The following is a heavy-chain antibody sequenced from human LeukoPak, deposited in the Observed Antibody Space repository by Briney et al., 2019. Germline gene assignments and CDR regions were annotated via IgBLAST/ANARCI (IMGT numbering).Heavy chain of an antibody. CDR3: ARDGTGLVGANHAFDP. D-gene: IGHD1-26*01. CDR1: GGSISSYY. CDR2: IYTSGST. J-gene: IGHJ5*02. Sequence: SETLSLTCTVSGGSISSYYWSWIRQPAGKGLEWIGRIYTSGSTNYNPSLKSRVTMSVDTSKKQFSLKLSSVTAADTAVYYCARDGTGLVGANHAFDPWGQGTLVTVSS. V-gene: IGHV4-4*07.